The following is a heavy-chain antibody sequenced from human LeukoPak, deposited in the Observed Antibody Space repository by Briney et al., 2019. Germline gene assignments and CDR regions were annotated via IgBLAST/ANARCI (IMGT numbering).Heavy chain of an antibody. CDR2: INPNSGGA. D-gene: IGHD2-2*01. CDR1: GYTFTGYY. J-gene: IGHJ5*02. Sequence: GASAKVSCKASGYTFTGYYMHWVRQAPGQGLEWMGWINPNSGGANYAQKFQGRVTMTRDTSISTAYMELSRLRSDDTAVYYCARDTPILSCSSTSCHSNWFDPWGQGTLVTVSS. CDR3: ARDTPILSCSSTSCHSNWFDP. V-gene: IGHV1-2*02.